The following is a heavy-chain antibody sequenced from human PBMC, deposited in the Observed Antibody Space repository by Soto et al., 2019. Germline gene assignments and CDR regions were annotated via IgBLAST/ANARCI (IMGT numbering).Heavy chain of an antibody. V-gene: IGHV3-23*01. CDR3: AKDSYSDSWSGHYYYFDF. J-gene: IGHJ4*02. D-gene: IGHD3-3*01. Sequence: EVQLLESGGGLVQPGGSLRLSCAASRFTFSTFAMSWVRQAPGKGLEWVAAISGGGANTYYADSVKGRFTISRDNSKNTLYLQMDSLRAEDTAIYFCAKDSYSDSWSGHYYYFDFWGQGTLVTVSS. CDR1: RFTFSTFA. CDR2: ISGGGANT.